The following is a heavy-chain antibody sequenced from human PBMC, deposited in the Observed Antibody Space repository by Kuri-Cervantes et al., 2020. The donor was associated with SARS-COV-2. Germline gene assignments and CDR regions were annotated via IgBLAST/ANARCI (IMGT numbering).Heavy chain of an antibody. CDR1: GFTFSSYS. V-gene: IGHV3-15*01. CDR3: ATGPLDY. J-gene: IGHJ4*01. CDR2: IYSKSDAAEYAAPDGGTT. Sequence: GESLKISCAGSGFTFSSYSMNWVRQAPGKGLEWVGRIYSKSDAAEYAAPDGGTTDYAAPVKGRFIISRDDSKNTLFLQMNVLQSEDTAIYYCATGPLDYWGHGTLVTVSS.